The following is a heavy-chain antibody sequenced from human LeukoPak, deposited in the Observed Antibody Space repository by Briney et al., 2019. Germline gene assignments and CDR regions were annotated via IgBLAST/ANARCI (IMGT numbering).Heavy chain of an antibody. CDR1: GFTSSTYW. J-gene: IGHJ2*01. Sequence: GGSLRLSCAASGFTSSTYWMSWVRQAPGKGLEWVARIKQDGSETYYVDSVKGRFTLSRHNAKNSLYLQMNSLRADDTAVYYCARDRDSRWDFDLWGRGTLVTVSS. D-gene: IGHD3-22*01. V-gene: IGHV3-7*01. CDR2: IKQDGSET. CDR3: ARDRDSRWDFDL.